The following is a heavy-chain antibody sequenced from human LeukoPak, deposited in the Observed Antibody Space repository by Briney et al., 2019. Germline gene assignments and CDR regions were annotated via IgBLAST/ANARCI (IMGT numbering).Heavy chain of an antibody. Sequence: PSETLSLTCTVSGGSISSSSYYWGWIRQPPGKGLEWIGSVYYSGSTYYNPSLKSRVTISVDTSKNQFSLKLSSVTAADTAVYYCARDGRAMVRGGGAFDIWGQGTMVTVSS. CDR3: ARDGRAMVRGGGAFDI. D-gene: IGHD3-10*01. V-gene: IGHV4-39*07. CDR2: VYYSGST. CDR1: GGSISSSSYY. J-gene: IGHJ3*02.